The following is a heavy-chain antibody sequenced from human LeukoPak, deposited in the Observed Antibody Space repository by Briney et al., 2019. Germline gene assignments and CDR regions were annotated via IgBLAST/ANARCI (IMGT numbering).Heavy chain of an antibody. CDR3: ARELGRAGSLLAVGY. CDR2: INPSGGST. D-gene: IGHD3-10*01. Sequence: ASVKASCKASGYTFTSYYMHWVRQAPGQGLEWMGIINPSGGSTSYARKFQGRVTMTRDTSTSTVYMELSSLRSEDTAVYYCARELGRAGSLLAVGYWGQGTLVTVSS. J-gene: IGHJ4*02. CDR1: GYTFTSYY. V-gene: IGHV1-46*03.